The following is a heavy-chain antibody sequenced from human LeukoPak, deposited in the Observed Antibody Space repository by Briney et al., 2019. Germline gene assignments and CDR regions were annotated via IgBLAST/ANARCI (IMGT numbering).Heavy chain of an antibody. CDR3: ARGISSTWTTFDL. J-gene: IGHJ4*02. V-gene: IGHV3-30-3*01. CDR1: GFIFSVYS. CDR2: ISYEGSVK. D-gene: IGHD2-2*01. Sequence: GGSLRLSCEASGFIFSVYSVHWVRQAPGKGLEWVALISYEGSVKFYAPSVKGRFTFSRDNSKNMLYLEMDNLRGNDTAVYYCARGISSTWTTFDLWGQGTVVTVSS.